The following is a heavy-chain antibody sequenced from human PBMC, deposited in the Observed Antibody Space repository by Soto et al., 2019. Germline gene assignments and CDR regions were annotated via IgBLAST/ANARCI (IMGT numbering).Heavy chain of an antibody. D-gene: IGHD3-10*01. Sequence: GESLKISCAASGFTFSSYAMSWVRQAPGKGLEWVSAISGSGGSTYYADSVKGRFTISRDNSKNTLYLQMNSLRAEDTAVYYCAKSGWDTMVRGVIGSLSYYYYYMDVWGKGTTVTVSS. V-gene: IGHV3-23*01. CDR2: ISGSGGST. J-gene: IGHJ6*03. CDR1: GFTFSSYA. CDR3: AKSGWDTMVRGVIGSLSYYYYYMDV.